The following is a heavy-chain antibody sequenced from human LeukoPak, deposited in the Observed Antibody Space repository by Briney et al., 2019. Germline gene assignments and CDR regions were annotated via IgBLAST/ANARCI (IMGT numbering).Heavy chain of an antibody. CDR1: GGTFSSYA. J-gene: IGHJ6*02. V-gene: IGHV1-69*13. CDR2: IIPIFGTA. D-gene: IGHD6-19*01. Sequence: PWASVKVSCKASGGTFSSYAISWVRQAPGQGLEWMGGIIPIFGTANYAQKFQGRVTITADESTSTAYMELSSLRSEDTAVYYCARYSSGWYNYGMDVWGQGTTVTVSS. CDR3: ARYSSGWYNYGMDV.